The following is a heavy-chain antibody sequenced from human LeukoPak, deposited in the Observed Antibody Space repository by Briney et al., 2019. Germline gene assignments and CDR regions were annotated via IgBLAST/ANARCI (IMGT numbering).Heavy chain of an antibody. CDR1: GFTFSSYA. CDR3: AKGRVMITFGGVIVSGYFDL. CDR2: ISGSGGST. Sequence: GGSLRLSCAASGFTFSSYAMSWVRQAPGKGLEWVSAISGSGGSTYYADSVKGRFTISRDNSKNTLYLQMNSLRAEDTALYYCAKGRVMITFGGVIVSGYFDLWGRGTLVTVSS. V-gene: IGHV3-23*01. D-gene: IGHD3-16*02. J-gene: IGHJ2*01.